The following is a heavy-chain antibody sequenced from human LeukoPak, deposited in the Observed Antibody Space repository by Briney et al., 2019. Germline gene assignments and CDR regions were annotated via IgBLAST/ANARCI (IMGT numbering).Heavy chain of an antibody. D-gene: IGHD2-2*01. CDR1: GFTFSSYE. CDR3: ARLGTSEAPYYYYYGMDV. CDR2: ISSSGSTI. Sequence: GGSLRLSCAASGFTFSSYEMNWVRQAPGKGLEWVSYISSSGSTIYYADSVKGRFTISRDNAKNSLYLQMNSLRGEDTAVYYCARLGTSEAPYYYYYGMDVWGQGTTVTVSS. V-gene: IGHV3-48*03. J-gene: IGHJ6*02.